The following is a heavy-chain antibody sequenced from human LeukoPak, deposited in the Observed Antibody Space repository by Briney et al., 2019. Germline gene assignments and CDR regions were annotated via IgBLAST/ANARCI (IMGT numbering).Heavy chain of an antibody. CDR3: ARGGIVGATTGDLVY. Sequence: GGSLRLSCAASGFTFSSYSMNWVRQAPGKGLEWVSSISSSSSYIYYADSVKGRFTISRDNAKNSLYLQMNSLRAEDTAVYYCARGGIVGATTGDLVYWGQGTLVTVSS. CDR2: ISSSSSYI. V-gene: IGHV3-21*01. J-gene: IGHJ4*02. D-gene: IGHD1-26*01. CDR1: GFTFSSYS.